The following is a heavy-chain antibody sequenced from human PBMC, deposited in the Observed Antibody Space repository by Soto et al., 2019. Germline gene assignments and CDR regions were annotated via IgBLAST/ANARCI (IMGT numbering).Heavy chain of an antibody. CDR3: ARVRTRDLWSAPSQFYFYGLDV. Sequence: QVQLVQSAAEVKKPGASVKLSCKASGYTFTTFDIIWVRQAPGQGLEWMAWISAYNGNTSDAQNFQGRVTMTTDASTSTSYMELRSLRSDDTAVYYCARVRTRDLWSAPSQFYFYGLDVWGQGTTVTVS. CDR2: ISAYNGNT. CDR1: GYTFTTFD. D-gene: IGHD3-3*01. J-gene: IGHJ6*02. V-gene: IGHV1-18*01.